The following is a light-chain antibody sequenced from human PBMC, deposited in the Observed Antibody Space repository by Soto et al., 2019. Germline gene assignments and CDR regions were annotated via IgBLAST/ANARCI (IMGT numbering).Light chain of an antibody. Sequence: EIVLTQSPATLSLSPGERATLSCRASQSVSSYLAWYQQKPGQAPRLLIYDASNRATGIPARFSGSGSGTDFTLTINSLESEYLAVYYCQQHSSWPLTCGQGTRLEIK. CDR2: DAS. CDR3: QQHSSWPLT. J-gene: IGKJ5*01. V-gene: IGKV3-11*01. CDR1: QSVSSY.